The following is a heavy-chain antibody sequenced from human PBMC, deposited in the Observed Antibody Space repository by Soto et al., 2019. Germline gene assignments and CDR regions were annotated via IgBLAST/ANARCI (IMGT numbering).Heavy chain of an antibody. D-gene: IGHD2-15*01. Sequence: QVQLQESGPGLVKPSQTLSLTCTVSGGSISSGNYYWSWIRQPPGKDLEWIGFISYSGSAHYNPSLKSRVNMSVDTSKKQFSLNLSFVTAADTAVYYCATMGTPATGLYYFDFWGQGTLFTVSS. CDR2: ISYSGSA. V-gene: IGHV4-30-4*01. CDR1: GGSISSGNYY. CDR3: ATMGTPATGLYYFDF. J-gene: IGHJ4*02.